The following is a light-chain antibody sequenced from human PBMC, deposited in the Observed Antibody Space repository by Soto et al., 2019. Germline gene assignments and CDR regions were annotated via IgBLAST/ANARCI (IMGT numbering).Light chain of an antibody. V-gene: IGLV2-8*01. CDR1: KSDIGIYDF. CDR3: KSYAGSNTYV. CDR2: EVV. Sequence: QSVLTQPPSASGSPGQSVTISCTGSKSDIGIYDFVSCYQHHPGKAPRLIIYEVVQRPSGVPDRFSGSKSGNTASLTVSGLQAADEADYFCKSYAGSNTYVFGTGTKLTVL. J-gene: IGLJ1*01.